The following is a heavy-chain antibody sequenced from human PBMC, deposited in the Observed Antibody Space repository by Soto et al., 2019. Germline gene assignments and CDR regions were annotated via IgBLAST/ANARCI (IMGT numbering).Heavy chain of an antibody. Sequence: EVQLVESGGGLVQPGGSLRLSCAASGFTFSSYWMSLVRQAPGKGLEWVANIKQEGSEKYYVDSVKGRFTISRDKAKNSLYLQMNRLRAEDTAVYYCARDGLHPEFRDYWGQGTLVTVSS. CDR2: IKQEGSEK. D-gene: IGHD5-12*01. CDR3: ARDGLHPEFRDY. CDR1: GFTFSSYW. V-gene: IGHV3-7*01. J-gene: IGHJ4*02.